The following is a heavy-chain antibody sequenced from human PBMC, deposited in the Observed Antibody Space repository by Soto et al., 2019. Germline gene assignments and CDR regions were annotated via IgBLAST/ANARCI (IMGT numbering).Heavy chain of an antibody. J-gene: IGHJ4*02. CDR1: GFRFSDVS. D-gene: IGHD3-16*01. Sequence: GGSLRLSCVGSGFRFSDVSMHWVRQASGKGLEWVGRIRDKDYSYATAYGASVKGRFTISRDDSKNTVYLQMDSLKTDDTATYYCSGGEDYWGQGVLVTVSS. V-gene: IGHV3-73*01. CDR2: IRDKDYSYAT. CDR3: SGGEDY.